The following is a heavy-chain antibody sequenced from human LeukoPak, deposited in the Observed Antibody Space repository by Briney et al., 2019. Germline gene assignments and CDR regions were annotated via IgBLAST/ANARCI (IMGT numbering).Heavy chain of an antibody. V-gene: IGHV4-39*01. CDR3: ARGGEASGSSGYLNWFDP. D-gene: IGHD6-19*01. CDR1: GGSLSSSSYY. J-gene: IGHJ5*02. Sequence: PPQTLSLTCTVSGGSLSSSSYYWGWIRQPPGNGLEWFVSIYVRGSTYNNPSLKRRVTISVDPTKNQFSLKLSSVTAADTAVYDCARGGEASGSSGYLNWFDPWGQGTLVTVFS. CDR2: IYVRGST.